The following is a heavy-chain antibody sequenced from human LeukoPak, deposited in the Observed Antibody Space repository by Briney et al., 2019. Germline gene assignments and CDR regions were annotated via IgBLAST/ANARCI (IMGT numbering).Heavy chain of an antibody. CDR1: GFTFSNYW. D-gene: IGHD3-22*01. J-gene: IGHJ4*02. V-gene: IGHV3-7*03. CDR2: IKGDGSYK. Sequence: PGGSLRLSCAASGFTFSNYWMSWVRQAPGKGLEWVANIKGDGSYKYYVDSVKGRFTISRDNAKSSLNLQMSTLRAEDTAVYYCATSSDSSGNDWGQGTLVTVSS. CDR3: ATSSDSSGND.